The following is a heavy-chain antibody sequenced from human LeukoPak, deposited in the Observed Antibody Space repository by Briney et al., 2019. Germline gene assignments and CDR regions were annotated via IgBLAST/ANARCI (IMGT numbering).Heavy chain of an antibody. CDR3: ARVGYDY. CDR1: GFTFSTHS. J-gene: IGHJ4*02. V-gene: IGHV3-48*01. CDR2: ISSTSRTI. D-gene: IGHD3-16*01. Sequence: GGSLRLSCAASGFTFSTHSMNWVRQAPGKGLEWVSYISSTSRTIYYADSVKGRFTISRDNAKNSLYLQMNSLGAEDTAVYYCARVGYDYWGQGTLVNVSS.